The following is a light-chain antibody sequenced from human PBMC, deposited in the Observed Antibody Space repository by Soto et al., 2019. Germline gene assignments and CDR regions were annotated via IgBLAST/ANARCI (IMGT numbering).Light chain of an antibody. CDR1: QGIRND. V-gene: IGKV1-6*01. CDR3: QQYESYSPWT. Sequence: AIQMTQSPSSLSASVGDRVTITCRASQGIRNDLGWYQQKPGKAPKLLIYAASSLQSGVPSRFSGSGSGTEFTLTISNLQPDDFATYYCQQYESYSPWTFGQGTKVDIK. J-gene: IGKJ1*01. CDR2: AAS.